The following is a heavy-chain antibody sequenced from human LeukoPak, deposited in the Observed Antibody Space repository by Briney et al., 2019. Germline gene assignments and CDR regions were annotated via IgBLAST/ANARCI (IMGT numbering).Heavy chain of an antibody. D-gene: IGHD4-11*01. V-gene: IGHV4-39*01. CDR3: ARHKAYSDYVSD. Sequence: SETLSLTCPVSGGSISSSSHYWGWIRQPPGKGLEWIGSVYYNGDTYYNPSLKSRAITSVDTSRNQFSLRLSSVTAADMAIYYCARHKAYSDYVSDWGQGTLVTVSS. CDR1: GGSISSSSHY. CDR2: VYYNGDT. J-gene: IGHJ4*02.